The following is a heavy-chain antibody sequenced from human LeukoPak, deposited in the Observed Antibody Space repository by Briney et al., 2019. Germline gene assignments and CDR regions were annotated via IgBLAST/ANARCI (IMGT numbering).Heavy chain of an antibody. D-gene: IGHD2-2*01. CDR2: IYYSGTA. Sequence: SETLCLTCTVSGGSIGNFYWNWIRQSPGKGLEWIGYIYYSGTANYNPSLKSRVTISLGMSSNQFSLRLDSVTAADTAVYYCARAASLDYWGQGILAAVSS. CDR3: ARAASLDY. V-gene: IGHV4-59*01. CDR1: GGSIGNFY. J-gene: IGHJ4*02.